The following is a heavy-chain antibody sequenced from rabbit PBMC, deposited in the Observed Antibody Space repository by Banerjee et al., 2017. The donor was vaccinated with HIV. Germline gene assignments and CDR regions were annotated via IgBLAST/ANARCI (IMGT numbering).Heavy chain of an antibody. V-gene: IGHV1S43*01. Sequence: QELLVESGGGLVTLGGFMTLTCTASGFSFNNNYVMCWVRQAPGKGLEWIACINSNTGNTVYASWAKGPFTISRSTSLNTVDLKMTSLTAADTATYFCARDGYGRYGLYLWGQGTLVTVS. CDR2: INSNTGNT. J-gene: IGHJ4*01. CDR1: GFSFNNNYV. CDR3: ARDGYGRYGLYL. D-gene: IGHD6-1*01.